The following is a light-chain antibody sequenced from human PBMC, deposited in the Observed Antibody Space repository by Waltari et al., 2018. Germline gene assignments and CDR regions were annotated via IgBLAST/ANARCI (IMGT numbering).Light chain of an antibody. V-gene: IGKV3-15*01. CDR1: QSVSRN. Sequence: ETVMTQSPATLSVSPGERATLSCRASQSVSRNLAWYQQKPGQAPRLLIHGASTRATGIPASFSGSGSGTEFTLTISSLQSEDFAVYYCQQYNNWPLTFGQGTKVEIK. CDR2: GAS. CDR3: QQYNNWPLT. J-gene: IGKJ1*01.